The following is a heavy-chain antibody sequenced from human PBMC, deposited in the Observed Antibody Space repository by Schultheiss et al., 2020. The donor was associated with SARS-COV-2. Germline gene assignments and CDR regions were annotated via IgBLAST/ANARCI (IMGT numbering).Heavy chain of an antibody. CDR3: ARGSSGGYFYGLDV. J-gene: IGHJ6*02. D-gene: IGHD2-15*01. V-gene: IGHV3-23*01. CDR1: GFTFSTYA. CDR2: ISGSGSST. Sequence: GGSLRLSCAASGFTFSTYAMNWVRQAPGKGLEWVSGISGSGSSTFYADSVKGRFTISRDNSKNTLYLQMNSLSADDTATYYCARGSSGGYFYGLDVWGQGTTVTVSS.